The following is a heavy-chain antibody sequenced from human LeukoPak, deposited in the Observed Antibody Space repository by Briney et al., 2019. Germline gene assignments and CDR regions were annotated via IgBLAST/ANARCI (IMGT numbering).Heavy chain of an antibody. CDR2: IIPIFGIA. D-gene: IGHD4-17*01. V-gene: IGHV1-69*04. CDR3: ARETVTTDYYYGMTS. J-gene: IGHJ6*02. CDR1: GGTFSSYA. Sequence: GASVKVSCKASGGTFSSYAISWVRQAPGQGLEWMGRIIPIFGIANYAQKFQGRVTITADKSTSTAYMELSSLRSEDPAVYYCARETVTTDYYYGMTSGAKGPRSPSP.